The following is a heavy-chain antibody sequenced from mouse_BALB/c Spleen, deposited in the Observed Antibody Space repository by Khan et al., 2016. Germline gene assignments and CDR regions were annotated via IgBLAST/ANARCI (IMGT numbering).Heavy chain of an antibody. CDR3: ARAKSNDVGFAY. J-gene: IGHJ3*01. Sequence: EVQLQESGPSLVKPSQTLSLTCSVTGDSITSGYWNWIRKFPGNKLEYMGYINYSGSTHYYPSLKSRISITRDTSKNQYYLQVNSVTNEDTATYYCARAKSNDVGFAYWGQGTLVTVSA. CDR1: GDSITSGY. V-gene: IGHV3-8*02. CDR2: INYSGST. D-gene: IGHD2-12*01.